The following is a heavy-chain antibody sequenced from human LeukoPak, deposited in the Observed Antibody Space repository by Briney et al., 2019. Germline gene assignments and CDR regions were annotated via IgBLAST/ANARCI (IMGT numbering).Heavy chain of an antibody. J-gene: IGHJ3*02. V-gene: IGHV4-38-2*01. CDR3: ARYHSSGYYYRPNNAFDI. CDR2: IYHSGST. Sequence: SETLSLTCAVYGGSFSGYYWGWIRQPPGKGLEWIGSIYHSGSTYYNPSLKSRVTISVDTSKNQFSLKLSSVTAADTAVYYCARYHSSGYYYRPNNAFDIWGQGTMVTVSS. CDR1: GGSFSGYY. D-gene: IGHD3-22*01.